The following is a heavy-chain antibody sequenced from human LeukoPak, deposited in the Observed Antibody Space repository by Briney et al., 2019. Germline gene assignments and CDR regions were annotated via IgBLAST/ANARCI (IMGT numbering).Heavy chain of an antibody. Sequence: GGSLRLSCAASGFTFGSYAMHWVRQAPGKGLEWVTLISYDGSNKYYADSVKGRFTVSRDNSKNTLFLQMDSLKAVDTAVYYCARENVVVVPGPTYFYYGMDVWGQGTTVTVSS. V-gene: IGHV3-30-3*01. D-gene: IGHD2-15*01. CDR3: ARENVVVVPGPTYFYYGMDV. CDR1: GFTFGSYA. J-gene: IGHJ6*02. CDR2: ISYDGSNK.